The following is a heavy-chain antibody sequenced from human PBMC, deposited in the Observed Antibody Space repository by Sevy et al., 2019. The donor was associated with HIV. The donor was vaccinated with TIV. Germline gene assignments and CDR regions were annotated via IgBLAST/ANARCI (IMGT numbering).Heavy chain of an antibody. V-gene: IGHV3-30-3*01. CDR1: GFTFSTYA. Sequence: GGSLRLSCAASGFTFSTYAMHWVRQAPDKGLEWVAVISYDGSNKYHADYVKGRFTISRDNSKNTLYLQMNSLRAEDTAVYYCAREPLPYTSGWHEYFDYWGQGTLVTVSS. CDR2: ISYDGSNK. CDR3: AREPLPYTSGWHEYFDY. D-gene: IGHD6-19*01. J-gene: IGHJ4*02.